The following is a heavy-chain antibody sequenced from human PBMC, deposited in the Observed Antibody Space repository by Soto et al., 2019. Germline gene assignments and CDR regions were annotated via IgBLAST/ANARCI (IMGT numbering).Heavy chain of an antibody. CDR3: ARGNYYDGSGYYAGIDY. D-gene: IGHD3-22*01. Sequence: ASVKVSCKASGYTFTGYYMHWVRQAPGQGLEWMGWINPNSGGTNYAQKFQGWVTMTRDTSISTAYMELSRLRSDDTAVYYCARGNYYDGSGYYAGIDYWGQGTLVTVSS. CDR1: GYTFTGYY. CDR2: INPNSGGT. V-gene: IGHV1-2*04. J-gene: IGHJ4*02.